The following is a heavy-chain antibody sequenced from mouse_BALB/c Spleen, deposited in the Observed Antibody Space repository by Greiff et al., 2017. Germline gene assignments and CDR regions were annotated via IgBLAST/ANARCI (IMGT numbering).Heavy chain of an antibody. J-gene: IGHJ3*01. CDR3: ARFGAAY. CDR2: IDPSDSYT. Sequence: QVQLQQSGAELVKPGASVKLSCKASGYTFTSYWMHWVKQRPGQGLEWIGEIDPSDSYTNYNQKFKGKATLTVDKSSSTAYMQLSSLTSEDSAVYYCARFGAAYWGQGTLVTVSA. V-gene: IGHV1-69*02. CDR1: GYTFTSYW.